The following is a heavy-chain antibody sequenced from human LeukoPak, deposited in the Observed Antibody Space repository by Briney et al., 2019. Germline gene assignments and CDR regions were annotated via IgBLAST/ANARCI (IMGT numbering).Heavy chain of an antibody. CDR2: INSDGSST. CDR1: GFTFSSYW. J-gene: IGHJ6*03. CDR3: ARDRRGYSYGLEQKVYYYYYYMDV. Sequence: GASLRLSCAASGFTFSSYWMHWVRQAPGKGLVWVSRINSDGSSTSYADSVKGRFTISRDNAKNTLYLQMNSLRGEDTAVYYCARDRRGYSYGLEQKVYYYYYYMDVWGKGTTVTVSS. V-gene: IGHV3-74*01. D-gene: IGHD5-18*01.